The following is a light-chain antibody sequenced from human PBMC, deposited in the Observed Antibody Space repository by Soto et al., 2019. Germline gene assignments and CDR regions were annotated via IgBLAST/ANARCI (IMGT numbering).Light chain of an antibody. Sequence: QSVLTQPPSASGTPGQRVTISCSGSSSNIGSNPVNWYQHLPGTAPKLLIYYNNQRPSGVPDRFSGSKSGSSASLAISGLQSEDEADYYCGAWDHSLNGVVFGGGTQLTVL. CDR3: GAWDHSLNGVV. CDR2: YNN. V-gene: IGLV1-44*01. J-gene: IGLJ2*01. CDR1: SSNIGSNP.